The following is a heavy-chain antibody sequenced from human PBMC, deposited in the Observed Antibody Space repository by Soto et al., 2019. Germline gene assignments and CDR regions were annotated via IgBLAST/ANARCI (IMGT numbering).Heavy chain of an antibody. J-gene: IGHJ4*02. Sequence: ASVKVSCKASGYTFTSYGICWVRQAPGQGLEWMGWISAYNGNTNYAQKLQGRVTMTTDTSTSTAYMELRSLRSDDTAVYYCAREKRYSSSWYVDYWGQGTLVTVSS. CDR1: GYTFTSYG. V-gene: IGHV1-18*01. CDR3: AREKRYSSSWYVDY. D-gene: IGHD6-13*01. CDR2: ISAYNGNT.